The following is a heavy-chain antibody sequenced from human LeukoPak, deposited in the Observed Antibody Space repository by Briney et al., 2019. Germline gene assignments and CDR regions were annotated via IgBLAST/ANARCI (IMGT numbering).Heavy chain of an antibody. D-gene: IGHD3-22*01. V-gene: IGHV3-7*01. CDR1: GFTFSGYW. CDR2: IKQDGSEK. CDR3: AGTYYYDSSGYYGY. Sequence: GGSLRLSCAASGFTFSGYWMSWVRQAPGKGLEWVANIKQDGSEKYYVDSVKGRFTISRGNAKNSLYLQMNSLRAEDTAVYYCAGTYYYDSSGYYGYWGQGTLVTVSS. J-gene: IGHJ4*02.